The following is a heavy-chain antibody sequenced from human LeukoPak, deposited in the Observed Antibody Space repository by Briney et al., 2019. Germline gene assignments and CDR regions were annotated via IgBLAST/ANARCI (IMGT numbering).Heavy chain of an antibody. J-gene: IGHJ3*02. CDR1: GFTLSSYE. CDR2: ISRSGSTI. Sequence: PGGSLRLSCAASGFTLSSYEMHWVRPAPGKGLEWVSYISRSGSTIYYADSVKSRFTISRDNAKNSLYLQMNRLRAEDTAVYYCARDPPLQWLVQGDAFDIWGQGTMVTVSS. CDR3: ARDPPLQWLVQGDAFDI. V-gene: IGHV3-48*03. D-gene: IGHD6-19*01.